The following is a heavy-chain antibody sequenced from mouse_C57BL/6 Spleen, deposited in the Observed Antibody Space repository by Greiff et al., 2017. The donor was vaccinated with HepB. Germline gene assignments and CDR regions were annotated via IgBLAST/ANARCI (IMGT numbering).Heavy chain of an antibody. CDR1: GYTFTSYW. D-gene: IGHD2-4*01. CDR2: IYHSDSET. CDR3: ARVYYDYDEAWFAY. J-gene: IGHJ3*01. Sequence: QVQLQQSGAELVRPGSSVKLSCKASGYTFTSYWMDWVKQRPGQGLEWIGNIYHSDSETHYNQKFKDKATLTVDKSSSTAYMQLSSLTSEDSAVYYCARVYYDYDEAWFAYWGQGTLVTVSA. V-gene: IGHV1-61*01.